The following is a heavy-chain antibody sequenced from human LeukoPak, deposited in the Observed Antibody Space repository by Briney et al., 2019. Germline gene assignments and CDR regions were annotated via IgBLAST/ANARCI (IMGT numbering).Heavy chain of an antibody. CDR1: GFTFDDYA. J-gene: IGHJ4*02. CDR3: ARGDHDY. V-gene: IGHV3-43D*04. CDR2: ISWDGGST. D-gene: IGHD3-10*01. Sequence: AGGSLRLSCAVSGFTFDDYAMHWVRQAPGKGLEWGSLISWDGGSTYYADSVKGRFTISRDNSKNSLYLQMNSLRAEDTALYYCARGDHDYWGQGTLVTVSS.